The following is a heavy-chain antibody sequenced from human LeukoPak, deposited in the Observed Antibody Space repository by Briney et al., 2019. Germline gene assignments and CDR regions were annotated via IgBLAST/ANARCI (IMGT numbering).Heavy chain of an antibody. J-gene: IGHJ5*02. V-gene: IGHV1-24*01. CDR1: GYTLTELS. CDR2: FDPEDGET. CDR3: TPLPPMVRGVRTGLLFDP. D-gene: IGHD3-10*01. Sequence: ASVKVSCKVSGYTLTELSMHWVRQAPGKGLEWMGGFDPEDGETIYAQKFQGGVTMTEDTSTDTAYMELSSLRSEDTAVRYCTPLPPMVRGVRTGLLFDPWGQGTLVTVSS.